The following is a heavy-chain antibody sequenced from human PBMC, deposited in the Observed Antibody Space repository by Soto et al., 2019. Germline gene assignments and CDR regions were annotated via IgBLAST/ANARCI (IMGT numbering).Heavy chain of an antibody. CDR1: GFTFSTYW. V-gene: IGHV3-74*01. CDR2: IKGDGSSI. J-gene: IGHJ6*02. CDR3: ARGLKNYYGVDV. Sequence: PGGSLRLSCAASGFTFSTYWMHWVRQVPGKGLVWVSRIKGDGSSISYADSVKGRFTISRDNAENTLYLQMGSLRADDTAVYYCARGLKNYYGVDVWGQGTTVTVSS.